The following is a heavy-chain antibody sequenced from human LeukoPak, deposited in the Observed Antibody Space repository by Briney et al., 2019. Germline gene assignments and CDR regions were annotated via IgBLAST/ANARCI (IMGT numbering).Heavy chain of an antibody. CDR1: GFTFSTYA. CDR2: VTATGGST. V-gene: IGHV3-23*01. J-gene: IGHJ4*02. CDR3: AKDRAGYSGARGFDC. Sequence: GGSLRLSCAASGFTFSTYAMSWVRQAPGKGLEWVSAVTATGGSTYYADSVKGRFTISRDNSKNTLYLQMNSLGAADTAVYYCAKDRAGYSGARGFDCWGQGTPVTVSS. D-gene: IGHD5-12*01.